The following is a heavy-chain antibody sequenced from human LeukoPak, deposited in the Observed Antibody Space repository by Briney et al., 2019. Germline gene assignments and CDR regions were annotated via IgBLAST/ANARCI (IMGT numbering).Heavy chain of an antibody. Sequence: SETLSLTCSVSGGSISRFYWSWIRQSPGKGLEWIGYIYSNGSTKYNVSLKSRVTMSVDTSKGQFSLKLDSVTTADTAVYYCARSSSGLDYGDYYFDYWGQGTLVTLSS. CDR2: IYSNGST. CDR3: ARSSSGLDYGDYYFDY. J-gene: IGHJ4*02. CDR1: GGSISRFY. V-gene: IGHV4-59*01. D-gene: IGHD4-17*01.